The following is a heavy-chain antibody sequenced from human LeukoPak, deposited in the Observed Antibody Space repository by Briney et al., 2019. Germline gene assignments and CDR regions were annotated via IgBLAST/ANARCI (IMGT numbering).Heavy chain of an antibody. V-gene: IGHV3-53*01. CDR1: GFIVSSDY. CDR2: IYSGGST. J-gene: IGHJ5*02. CDR3: ARHDWFDP. Sequence: GGSLGLSCAVSGFIVSSDYMSWVRQAPGKGLEWVSTIYSGGSTYYADSVKGRFTISRDNSKNTLYLQMNSLRAEDTAVYYRARHDWFDPWGRGTLVTVSS.